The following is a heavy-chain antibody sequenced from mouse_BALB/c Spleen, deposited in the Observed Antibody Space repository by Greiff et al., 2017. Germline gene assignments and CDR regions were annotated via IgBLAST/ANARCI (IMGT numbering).Heavy chain of an antibody. CDR2: ISYDGSN. Sequence: EVKLVESGPGLVKPSQSLSLTCSVTGYSITSGYYWNWIRQFPGNKLEWMGYISYDGSNNYNPSLKNRISITRDTSKNQFFLKLNSVTTEDTATYYCAREGVYYGNYDYAMDYWGQGTSVTVSS. V-gene: IGHV3-6*02. J-gene: IGHJ4*01. CDR1: GYSITSGYY. D-gene: IGHD2-1*01. CDR3: AREGVYYGNYDYAMDY.